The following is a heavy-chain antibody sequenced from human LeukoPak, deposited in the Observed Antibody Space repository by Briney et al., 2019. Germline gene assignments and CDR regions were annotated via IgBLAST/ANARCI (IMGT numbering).Heavy chain of an antibody. J-gene: IGHJ4*02. CDR1: GGSISSYY. CDR2: IYYSGST. Sequence: SETLSLTXTVSGGSISSYYWSWIRQPPGKGLEWIGYIYYSGSTNYNPSLKSRVTISVDTSKNQFSLKLSSVTAADTAVYYCARDGGPYGAVDYWGQGTLVTVSS. V-gene: IGHV4-59*01. D-gene: IGHD4-17*01. CDR3: ARDGGPYGAVDY.